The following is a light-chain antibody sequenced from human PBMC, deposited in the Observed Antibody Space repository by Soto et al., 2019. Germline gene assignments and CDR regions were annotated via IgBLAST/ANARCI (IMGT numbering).Light chain of an antibody. CDR1: QSVSSY. CDR3: QQRSNWPPLIT. J-gene: IGKJ5*01. V-gene: IGKV3-11*01. CDR2: DAS. Sequence: EIVLTQSPATLSLSPGERATLSCRASQSVSSYLALYQQKPGQAPRLLIYDASNRATGIPARFSGSGSGTDFTLNISSLEPEDFAVYYCQQRSNWPPLITFGQGTRLEIK.